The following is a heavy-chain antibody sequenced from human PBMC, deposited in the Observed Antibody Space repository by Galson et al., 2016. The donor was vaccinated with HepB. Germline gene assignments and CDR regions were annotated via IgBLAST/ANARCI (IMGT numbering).Heavy chain of an antibody. V-gene: IGHV3-23*01. J-gene: IGHJ3*01. CDR3: AKRAEKEEAGRGDDAFDV. Sequence: SLRLSCAASGFTFSRPWMTWVRQTPGKGLQWISFISGSGGRTYHADAARSRFTISRDNSKNILYLELNCLRAEDTAIYYCAKRAEKEEAGRGDDAFDVWGPGTMVTVSS. D-gene: IGHD6-13*01. CDR2: ISGSGGRT. CDR1: GFTFSRPW.